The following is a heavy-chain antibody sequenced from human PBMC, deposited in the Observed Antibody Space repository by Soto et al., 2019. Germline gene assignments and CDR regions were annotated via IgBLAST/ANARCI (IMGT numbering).Heavy chain of an antibody. Sequence: SETLSLTCTVSGGSITSSEYYWAWIRQPPGKGLQFVGTIYYSGSSYSNPSLKSRLSMSVDTSKNQFSVRLNSVTASDTAVYYCAPLSVSLSGPYGIHVWGQGTTVTVSS. V-gene: IGHV4-39*01. J-gene: IGHJ6*02. CDR3: APLSVSLSGPYGIHV. D-gene: IGHD2-15*01. CDR1: GGSITSSEYY. CDR2: IYYSGSS.